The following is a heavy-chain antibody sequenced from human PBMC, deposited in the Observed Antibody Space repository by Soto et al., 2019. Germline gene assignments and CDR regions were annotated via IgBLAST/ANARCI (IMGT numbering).Heavy chain of an antibody. CDR2: ISGSGGST. V-gene: IGHV3-23*01. J-gene: IGHJ5*02. D-gene: IGHD2-15*01. Sequence: PGGSLILSCAASGFTFSGYAMSWVRQTPGKGLEWVSAISGSGGSTYYADSVKGRFTISRDNSKNTLYLQMNSLRAEDTAVYYCAKDGYGYCSGGSCSNWFDPWGQGTLVTVSS. CDR1: GFTFSGYA. CDR3: AKDGYGYCSGGSCSNWFDP.